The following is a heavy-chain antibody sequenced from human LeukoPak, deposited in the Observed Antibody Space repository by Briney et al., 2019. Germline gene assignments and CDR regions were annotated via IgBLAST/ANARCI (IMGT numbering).Heavy chain of an antibody. J-gene: IGHJ4*02. D-gene: IGHD3-10*01. V-gene: IGHV4-4*02. CDR3: ARDPSSGRYYGSGSYNRGPF. Sequence: PSETLSLTCAVSGGSISSSNWWSWVRQPPGKGLEWIGEIYHSGSTNYNPSLKSRVTISVDKSKNQFSLKLSSVTAADTAVYYCARDPSSGRYYGSGSYNRGPFWGQGTLVTVSS. CDR2: IYHSGST. CDR1: GGSISSSNW.